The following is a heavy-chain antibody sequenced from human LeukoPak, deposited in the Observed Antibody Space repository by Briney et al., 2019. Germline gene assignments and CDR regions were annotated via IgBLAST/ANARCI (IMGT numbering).Heavy chain of an antibody. Sequence: PGGSLRLSCAASGFTFSSYSMNWVRQAPGKGLEWVSSISSSSSYIYYADSVKGRFTISRGNAKNSLYLQMNSLRAEDTAVYYCARDKGGASQSVTTFDYWGQGTLVTVSS. CDR1: GFTFSSYS. D-gene: IGHD4-17*01. CDR2: ISSSSSYI. V-gene: IGHV3-21*01. CDR3: ARDKGGASQSVTTFDY. J-gene: IGHJ4*02.